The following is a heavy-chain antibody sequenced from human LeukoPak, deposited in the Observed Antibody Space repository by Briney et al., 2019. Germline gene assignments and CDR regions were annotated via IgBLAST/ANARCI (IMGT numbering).Heavy chain of an antibody. J-gene: IGHJ3*02. Sequence: GGSLRLSCAASGFTFSTYAMHWVRQAPGKGLEWVAVISYAGSSIYYADSVKGRFTISRDNSKNTLYLQMNSLRAEDTAVYYCARARSSYGYGDAFDIWGQGTMVTVSS. D-gene: IGHD5-18*01. CDR2: ISYAGSSI. V-gene: IGHV3-30*04. CDR1: GFTFSTYA. CDR3: ARARSSYGYGDAFDI.